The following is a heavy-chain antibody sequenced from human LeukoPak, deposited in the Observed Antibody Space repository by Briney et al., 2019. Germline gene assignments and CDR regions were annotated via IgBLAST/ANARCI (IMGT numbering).Heavy chain of an antibody. V-gene: IGHV4-39*01. CDR2: IYYDGDT. D-gene: IGHD3-9*01. CDR1: GDSINNPGYY. J-gene: IGHJ4*02. CDR3: ASLTKGRYFDYFFDS. Sequence: SETLSLTCTVSGDSINNPGYYWGWIRRPPGKGLEWIGTIYYDGDTYYNASLKSRVTISVDTSNNQFSLRLSSVTAADTAVYFCASLTKGRYFDYFFDSWGQGTLVTVSS.